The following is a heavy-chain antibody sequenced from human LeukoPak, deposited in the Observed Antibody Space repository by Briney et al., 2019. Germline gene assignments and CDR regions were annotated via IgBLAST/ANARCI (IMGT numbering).Heavy chain of an antibody. CDR3: ARGEYYDSSGYHARGNWFDP. CDR2: IYHSGST. CDR1: GYSISSGYY. D-gene: IGHD3-22*01. J-gene: IGHJ5*02. V-gene: IGHV4-38-2*02. Sequence: SETLSLTCTVSGYSISSGYYWGWIRQPPGKGLEWIGSIYHSGSTYYNPSLKSRVTISVDTSKNQFSLKLSSVTAADTAVYYCARGEYYDSSGYHARGNWFDPWGQGTLVTVSS.